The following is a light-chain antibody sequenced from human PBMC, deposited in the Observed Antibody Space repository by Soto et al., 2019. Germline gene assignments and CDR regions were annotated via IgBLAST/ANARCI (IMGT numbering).Light chain of an antibody. CDR3: SSYSSSSALDVI. CDR1: NRDVGGYNY. V-gene: IGLV2-14*01. CDR2: EVT. J-gene: IGLJ2*01. Sequence: ALAQPASVSGSPGQSITISCAGTNRDVGGYNYVSWYQQYPGKAPKLIIYEVTYRPSGVSNRFSGSKSGNTASLTISGLQAEDEADYYCSSYSSSSALDVIFGGGTKLTVL.